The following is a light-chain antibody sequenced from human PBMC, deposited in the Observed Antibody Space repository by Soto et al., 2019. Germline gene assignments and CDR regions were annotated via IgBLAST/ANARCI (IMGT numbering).Light chain of an antibody. CDR1: ESVHSRY. CDR2: ATS. V-gene: IGKV3-20*01. CDR3: QQYANSPPYT. Sequence: TQSPSTLSLSPGERATLSCRASESVHSRYLAWYQQKPGQAPRLLFYATSTRATGIPDRFSASGSGTDFTLTISRLDPEDFAVYYCQQYANSPPYTFGQGTKLEIK. J-gene: IGKJ2*01.